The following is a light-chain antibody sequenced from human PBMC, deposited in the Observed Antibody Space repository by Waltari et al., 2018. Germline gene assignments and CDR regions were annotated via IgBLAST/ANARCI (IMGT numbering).Light chain of an antibody. CDR2: DAS. CDR1: QSVNTW. CDR3: QQYNSHWT. V-gene: IGKV1-5*01. J-gene: IGKJ1*01. Sequence: DIQMTQSPSTLSASVGDRVTITCRASQSVNTWLAWYQQKPGKAPNLLISDASSLESGVPARFSGSGSGTEFTLTISSLQPDDSASYYCQQYNSHWTIGQGTKVEIK.